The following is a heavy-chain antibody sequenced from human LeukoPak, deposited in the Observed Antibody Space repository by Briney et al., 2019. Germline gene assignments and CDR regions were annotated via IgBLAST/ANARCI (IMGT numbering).Heavy chain of an antibody. V-gene: IGHV3-48*01. J-gene: IGHJ4*02. CDR3: ARGVDY. CDR1: GFIFSSFS. D-gene: IGHD6-13*01. CDR2: ISSSSRTI. Sequence: GGSLRLSCAASGFIFSSFSMNWVRQAPGKGLEWISYISSSSRTIYYADSVKGRFTISRDNAKNSLYLQMNSLRAEDTAVYYCARGVDYWGQGTLVTVSS.